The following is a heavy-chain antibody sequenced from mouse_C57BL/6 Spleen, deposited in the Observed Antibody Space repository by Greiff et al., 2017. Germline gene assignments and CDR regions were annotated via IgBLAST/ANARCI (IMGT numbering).Heavy chain of an antibody. Sequence: EVKVVESGGGLVQSGRSLRLSCATSGFTFSDFYMEWVRQAPGKGLEWIAASRNKANDYTTEYSASVKGRFIVSRDTSQSILYLQMNALRAEDTAIYYCARELLGYFDYWGQGTTLTVSS. CDR3: ARELLGYFDY. D-gene: IGHD4-1*01. J-gene: IGHJ2*01. CDR1: GFTFSDFY. V-gene: IGHV7-1*01. CDR2: SRNKANDYTT.